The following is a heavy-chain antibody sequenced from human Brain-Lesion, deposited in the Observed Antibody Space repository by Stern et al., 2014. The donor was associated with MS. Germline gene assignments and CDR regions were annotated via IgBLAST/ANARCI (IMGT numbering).Heavy chain of an antibody. J-gene: IGHJ6*02. Sequence: EVQLVQSGGGLVQPGGPLRLSCAAPGFAFSSYWMSWVCLAPRQGLEWVATIKQDGSEEHYVDSVKGRLTISRDNAKKSLYLQMNSLRAEDTAVYYCAKDCSGGSCYQTNYYYGMDVWGQGTTVTVSS. CDR2: IKQDGSEE. CDR1: GFAFSSYW. CDR3: AKDCSGGSCYQTNYYYGMDV. D-gene: IGHD2-15*01. V-gene: IGHV3-7*01.